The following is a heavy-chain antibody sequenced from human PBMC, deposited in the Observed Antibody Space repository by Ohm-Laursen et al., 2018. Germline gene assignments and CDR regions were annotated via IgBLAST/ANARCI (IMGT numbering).Heavy chain of an antibody. V-gene: IGHV1-2*02. D-gene: IGHD1-26*01. CDR1: GYTFTGYY. CDR3: ARDLRSGTGADY. J-gene: IGHJ4*02. CDR2: INPNSGGT. Sequence: VSSVKVSCKASGYTFTGYYMHWVRQAPGQGLEWMGWINPNSGGTNYAQKLQGRVTMTTDTSTSTAYMELRSLRSDDTAVYYCARDLRSGTGADYWGQGTLVTVSS.